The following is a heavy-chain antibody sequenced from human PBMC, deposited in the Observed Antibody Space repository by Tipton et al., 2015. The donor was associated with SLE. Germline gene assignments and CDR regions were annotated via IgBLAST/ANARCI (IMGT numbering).Heavy chain of an antibody. CDR2: IYTSGST. V-gene: IGHV4-61*02. CDR1: GGSISSGSYY. CDR3: ARGRIAVAGNHFDY. J-gene: IGHJ4*02. D-gene: IGHD6-19*01. Sequence: TLSLTCTVSGGSISSGSYYWSWIRQPAGKGLEWIGRIYTSGSTNYNPSLKSRVTISVDTSKNQFSLKLCSVTAADTAVYYCARGRIAVAGNHFDYWGQGNLVTVSS.